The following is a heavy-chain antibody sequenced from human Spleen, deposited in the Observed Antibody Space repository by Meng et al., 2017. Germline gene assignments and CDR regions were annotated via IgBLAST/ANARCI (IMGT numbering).Heavy chain of an antibody. V-gene: IGHV4-31*03. Sequence: LRLSCTVSGGSISSGIYYWSWIRQHPGKGLEWIGYIYYSGSTYYNPSLKSRVTISVDTSKNQFSLKLSSVTAADTAVYYCARDSRRSAYYYYYGMDVWGQGTTVTVSS. CDR1: GGSISSGIYY. CDR2: IYYSGST. D-gene: IGHD3-10*01. J-gene: IGHJ6*02. CDR3: ARDSRRSAYYYYYGMDV.